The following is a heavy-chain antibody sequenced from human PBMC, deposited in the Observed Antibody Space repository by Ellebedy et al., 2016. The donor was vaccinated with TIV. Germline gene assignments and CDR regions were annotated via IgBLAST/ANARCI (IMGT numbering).Heavy chain of an antibody. CDR1: GFTFSSYA. CDR3: TAGAQGSGSHDY. J-gene: IGHJ4*02. CDR2: VRQKVRSYTT. D-gene: IGHD2-15*01. Sequence: GESLKISCAASGFTFSSYAMSWVRQAPGKGLEWVGRVRQKVRSYTTEYAASVKGRFTVSRDDSKNSLYLEMNSLKTEDTALYYCTAGAQGSGSHDYWGQGTLVTVSS. V-gene: IGHV3-72*01.